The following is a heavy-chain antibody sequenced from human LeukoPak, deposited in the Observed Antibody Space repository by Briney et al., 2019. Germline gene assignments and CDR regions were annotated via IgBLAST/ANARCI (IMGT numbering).Heavy chain of an antibody. CDR1: GGSISSYY. Sequence: SETLSLTCTVSGGSISSYYWSWIRQPPGKGLEWIGYIYYSGSTNYNHSLKSRVTISVDTSKTQFSLKLSSVTAADTAVYYCARVSYYDSSGYNWFDPWGQGTLVTVSS. D-gene: IGHD3-22*01. J-gene: IGHJ5*02. CDR3: ARVSYYDSSGYNWFDP. V-gene: IGHV4-59*01. CDR2: IYYSGST.